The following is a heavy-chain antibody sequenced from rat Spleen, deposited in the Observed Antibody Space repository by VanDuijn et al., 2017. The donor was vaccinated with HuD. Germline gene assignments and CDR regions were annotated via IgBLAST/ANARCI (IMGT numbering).Heavy chain of an antibody. CDR2: ISTSGSRT. D-gene: IGHD1-9*01. CDR1: GFTFSNYY. CDR3: TRLGDTHYGYNPLDA. J-gene: IGHJ4*01. V-gene: IGHV5-25*01. Sequence: EVQLVESGGGLVQPGRSLKLSCAASGFTFSNYYMAWVRQAPKKGLEWVATISTSGSRTYYPDSVKGRFTISRDNAKSSLYLQMSSLKSEDTATYYCTRLGDTHYGYNPLDAWGQGASVTVSS.